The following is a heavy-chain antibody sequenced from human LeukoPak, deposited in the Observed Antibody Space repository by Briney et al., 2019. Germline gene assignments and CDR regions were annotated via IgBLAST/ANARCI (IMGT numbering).Heavy chain of an antibody. V-gene: IGHV3-74*01. CDR2: IYSDGSST. J-gene: IGHJ4*02. CDR3: ARGGGLLWWPFDG. Sequence: GGSLRLSCAASVFTLKNYWMHWVRQTPGKRPVWVSGIYSDGSSTNYADSVKGRFTISRDNAKNTVYLQMNNLRAVDTAVYYCARGGGLLWWPFDGWGQRTLVTVSS. CDR1: VFTLKNYW. D-gene: IGHD3-10*01.